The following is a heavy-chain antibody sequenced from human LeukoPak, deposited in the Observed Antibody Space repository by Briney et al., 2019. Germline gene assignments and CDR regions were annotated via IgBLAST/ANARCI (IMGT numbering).Heavy chain of an antibody. CDR1: GGTFSSYA. J-gene: IGHJ3*02. CDR3: AKDSGTVDGYCGGDCYPI. D-gene: IGHD2-21*02. V-gene: IGHV1-69*05. CDR2: IIPIFGTA. Sequence: SVKVSCKASGGTFSSYAISWVRQAPGQGLEWMGGIIPIFGTANYAQKLQGRVTITTDKSTSTAYMELSSLISEDTAVYYCAKDSGTVDGYCGGDCYPIWGQGTMVTVSS.